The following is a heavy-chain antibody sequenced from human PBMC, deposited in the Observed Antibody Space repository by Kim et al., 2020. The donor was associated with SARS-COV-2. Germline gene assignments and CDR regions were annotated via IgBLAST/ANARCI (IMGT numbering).Heavy chain of an antibody. CDR3: ARERIQLGLTGRAFDI. CDR2: IYYSGST. D-gene: IGHD5-18*01. J-gene: IGHJ3*02. V-gene: IGHV4-31*03. Sequence: SETLSLTCTVSGGSISSGGYYWSWIRQHPGKGLEWIGYIYYSGSTYYNPSLKSRVTISVDTSKNQFSLKLSSVTAADTAVYYCARERIQLGLTGRAFDIWGQGTMVTVSS. CDR1: GGSISSGGYY.